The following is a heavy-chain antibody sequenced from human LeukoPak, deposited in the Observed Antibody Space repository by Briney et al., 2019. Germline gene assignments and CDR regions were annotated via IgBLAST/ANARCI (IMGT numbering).Heavy chain of an antibody. J-gene: IGHJ4*02. Sequence: PSETLSLTCTVSGGSISGYCWTWIRQFPGKGLEWIGSIYIKSTNYNPSLKSRVAISVDTSKNQFSLRLDSVTTADTAVYYCAGDTTVASGMQYWGQGTLVTVSS. CDR2: IYIKST. V-gene: IGHV4-59*01. CDR3: AGDTTVASGMQY. D-gene: IGHD6-19*01. CDR1: GGSISGYC.